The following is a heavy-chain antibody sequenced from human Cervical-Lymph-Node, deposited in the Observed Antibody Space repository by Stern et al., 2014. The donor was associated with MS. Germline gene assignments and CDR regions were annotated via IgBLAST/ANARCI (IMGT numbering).Heavy chain of an antibody. D-gene: IGHD2-15*01. Sequence: ESGPTLVKPTQTVTLTCTLSGFSVATAGVGVGWIRQPPGKALEGLALHCWDDGNMYRPSLKNRLTIIKDTSKNQVVLTMTNVDPVDTATYYCAHSRVKYCRGGTCYSSLFDYWGQGTLVTVSS. V-gene: IGHV2-5*02. J-gene: IGHJ4*02. CDR1: GFSVATAGVG. CDR3: AHSRVKYCRGGTCYSSLFDY. CDR2: HCWDDGN.